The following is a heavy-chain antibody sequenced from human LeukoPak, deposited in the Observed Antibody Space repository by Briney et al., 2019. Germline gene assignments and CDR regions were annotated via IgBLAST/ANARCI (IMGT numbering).Heavy chain of an antibody. CDR3: ARVGRSWYELRIDY. CDR2: GYESGST. CDR1: GGSISNFY. V-gene: IGHV4-59*08. Sequence: SETLSLTCTVSGGSISNFYWSWIRQPPGKGLEWIGSGYESGSTYYNPSLKSRVTISVDTSKNQFSLKLRSVTASDAAVYYCARVGRSWYELRIDYWGQGTLVTVSS. J-gene: IGHJ4*02. D-gene: IGHD6-13*01.